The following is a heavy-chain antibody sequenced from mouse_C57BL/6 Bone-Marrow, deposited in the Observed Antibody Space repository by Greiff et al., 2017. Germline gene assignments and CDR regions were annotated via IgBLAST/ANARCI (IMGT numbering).Heavy chain of an antibody. V-gene: IGHV1-54*01. CDR1: GYAFTNYL. Sequence: QVQLQQSGAELVRPGTSVKVSCKASGYAFTNYLIEWVKQRPGQGLEWIGVINPGSGGTNYNEKFKGKATLTADKSSSTAYMQLSSLTSEDSAVYFCATIYYDYGLYAMDYWGQGTSVTVSS. CDR3: ATIYYDYGLYAMDY. J-gene: IGHJ4*01. D-gene: IGHD2-4*01. CDR2: INPGSGGT.